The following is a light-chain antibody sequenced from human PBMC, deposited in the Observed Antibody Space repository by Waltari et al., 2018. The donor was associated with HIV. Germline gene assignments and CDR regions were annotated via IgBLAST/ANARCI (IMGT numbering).Light chain of an antibody. Sequence: QPASVSGSPGQSITISCDVDDYKYVSWYQHHPGKAPKVIIYDVTNRPSGLSYRFSGSKSGNTATLTISGLQPEDEADYFCASYITSATPVFGGGTKLTVL. CDR3: ASYITSATPV. J-gene: IGLJ2*01. CDR1: VDDYKY. V-gene: IGLV2-14*01. CDR2: DVT.